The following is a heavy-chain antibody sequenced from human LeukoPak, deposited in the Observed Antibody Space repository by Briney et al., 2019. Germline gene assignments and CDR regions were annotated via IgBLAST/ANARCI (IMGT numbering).Heavy chain of an antibody. V-gene: IGHV4-39*07. CDR3: ARGVDYGDYD. CDR1: GGSISSSSYY. CDR2: IYYSGST. D-gene: IGHD4-17*01. J-gene: IGHJ4*02. Sequence: SETLSLTCTVSGGSISSSSYYWGWIRQPPGKGLEWIGSIYYSGSTYYNPSLKSRVTISVDTSKNQFSLKLSSVTAADTAVYYCARGVDYGDYDWGQGTLVTVSS.